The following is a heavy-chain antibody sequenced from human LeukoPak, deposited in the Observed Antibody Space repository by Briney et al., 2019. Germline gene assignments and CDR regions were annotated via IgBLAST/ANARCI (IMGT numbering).Heavy chain of an antibody. J-gene: IGHJ4*02. D-gene: IGHD3-9*01. Sequence: SETLSLTCTVSGGSISSYYWNWTRQPPGKGLEWIGYIYYSGSTNYNPSLKSRVTISVDTSKNQFSLKLSSVTAADTAVYYCARLKPDYDILTGYSFDYWGQGTLVTVSS. CDR1: GGSISSYY. CDR3: ARLKPDYDILTGYSFDY. V-gene: IGHV4-59*08. CDR2: IYYSGST.